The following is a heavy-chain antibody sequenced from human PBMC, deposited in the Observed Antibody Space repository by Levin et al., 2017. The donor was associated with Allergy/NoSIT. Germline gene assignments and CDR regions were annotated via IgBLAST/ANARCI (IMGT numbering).Heavy chain of an antibody. CDR1: GFTFSSYA. J-gene: IGHJ4*02. CDR2: ISGSGGST. Sequence: SCAASGFTFSSYAMSWVRQAPGKGLEWVSAISGSGGSTYYADSVKGRFTISRDNSKNTLYLQMNSLRAEDTAVYYCAKRVESSSSSPFDYWGQGTLVTVSS. V-gene: IGHV3-23*01. CDR3: AKRVESSSSSPFDY. D-gene: IGHD6-6*01.